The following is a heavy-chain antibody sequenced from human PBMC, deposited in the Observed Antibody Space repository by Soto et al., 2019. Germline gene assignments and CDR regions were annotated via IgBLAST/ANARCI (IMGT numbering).Heavy chain of an antibody. Sequence: ASVKVSCKASGYTFTSYYMHWVRQAPGQGLEWMGITNPSGGSTSYAQKFQGRVTMTRDTSTSTVYMELSSLRSEDTAVYYCARDRIVVVTATIYYYGMDVWGQGTTVTVSS. CDR2: TNPSGGST. D-gene: IGHD2-21*02. CDR1: GYTFTSYY. J-gene: IGHJ6*02. V-gene: IGHV1-46*01. CDR3: ARDRIVVVTATIYYYGMDV.